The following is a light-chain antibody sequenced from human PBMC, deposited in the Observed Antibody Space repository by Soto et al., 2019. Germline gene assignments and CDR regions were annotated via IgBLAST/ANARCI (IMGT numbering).Light chain of an antibody. Sequence: VVRTQSALSLSVTLGQPASISCWSTQGLLYSDGNTDLNCFQQRPGQSPRGXXYKVSDRDSGVPDRFSVIGSGTDFTLKISRVEHEDVGVYDSMQGTHRTITLSQGTQLEIK. J-gene: IGKJ5*01. CDR1: QGLLYSDGNTD. CDR3: MQGTHRTIT. CDR2: KVS. V-gene: IGKV2-30*01.